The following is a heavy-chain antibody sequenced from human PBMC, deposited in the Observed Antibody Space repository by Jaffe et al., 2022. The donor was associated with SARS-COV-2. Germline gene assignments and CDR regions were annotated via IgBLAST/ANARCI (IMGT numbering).Heavy chain of an antibody. J-gene: IGHJ5*02. Sequence: QVQLQESGPGLVKPSETLSLTCTVSGGSISSYYWSWIRQPPGKGLEWIGYIYYSGSTNYNPSLKSRVTISVDTSKNQFSLKLSSVTAADTAVYYCARHGDSSGYYHNWFDPWGQGTLVTVSS. CDR1: GGSISSYY. CDR3: ARHGDSSGYYHNWFDP. D-gene: IGHD3-22*01. V-gene: IGHV4-59*01. CDR2: IYYSGST.